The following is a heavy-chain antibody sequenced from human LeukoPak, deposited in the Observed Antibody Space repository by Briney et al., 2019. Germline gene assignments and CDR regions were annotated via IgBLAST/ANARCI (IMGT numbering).Heavy chain of an antibody. V-gene: IGHV4-30-4*08. J-gene: IGHJ4*02. Sequence: TLSLTCTVSGGSISSGDYYWSWIRQPPGKGLEWIGYIYYSGSTYYNPSLKSRVTISVDTSKNQFSLKLSSVTAADTAVYYCARTHSIFGVDYWGQGTLVTVSS. CDR2: IYYSGST. D-gene: IGHD3-3*01. CDR1: GGSISSGDYY. CDR3: ARTHSIFGVDY.